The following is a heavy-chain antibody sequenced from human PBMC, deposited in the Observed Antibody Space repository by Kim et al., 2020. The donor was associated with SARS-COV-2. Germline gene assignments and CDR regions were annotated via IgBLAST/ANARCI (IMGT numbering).Heavy chain of an antibody. CDR2: ISSSSSYI. V-gene: IGHV3-21*01. Sequence: GGSLRLSCAASGFTFSSYSMNWVRQAPGKGLEWVSSISSSSSYIYYADSVKGRFTISRDNAKNSLYLQMNSLRAEDTAVYYCARDKYADIVVVVAAPAILDYWGQGTLVTVSS. CDR1: GFTFSSYS. CDR3: ARDKYADIVVVVAAPAILDY. D-gene: IGHD2-15*01. J-gene: IGHJ4*02.